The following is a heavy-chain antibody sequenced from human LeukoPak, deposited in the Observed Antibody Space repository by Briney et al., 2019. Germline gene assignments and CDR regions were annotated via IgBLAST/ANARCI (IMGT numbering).Heavy chain of an antibody. CDR1: GYSFTSYW. D-gene: IGHD3-10*01. Sequence: GESLKISCXGSGYSFTSYWIGWVPQMPGKGLEWMGIIYPGDSDTRYSPSFQGQVTISADKSISTAYLQWSSLKASDTAMYYCARHLKSPRSYGSGKGNWFDPWGQGTLVTVSS. CDR3: ARHLKSPRSYGSGKGNWFDP. J-gene: IGHJ5*02. CDR2: IYPGDSDT. V-gene: IGHV5-51*01.